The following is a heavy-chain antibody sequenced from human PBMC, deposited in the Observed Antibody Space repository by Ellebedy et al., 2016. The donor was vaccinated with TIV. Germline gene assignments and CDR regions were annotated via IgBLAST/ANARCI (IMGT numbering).Heavy chain of an antibody. CDR3: ARAVVVPAAISDGFGY. V-gene: IGHV1-2*02. CDR1: GYTFTGYY. J-gene: IGHJ4*02. Sequence: AASVKVSCKASGYTFTGYYMHWVRQAPGQGLEWMGWINPNSGGTNYAQKFQGRVTMTRDTSISTAYMELSRLRSDDTAVYYCARAVVVPAAISDGFGYWGQGTLVTVSS. D-gene: IGHD2-2*01. CDR2: INPNSGGT.